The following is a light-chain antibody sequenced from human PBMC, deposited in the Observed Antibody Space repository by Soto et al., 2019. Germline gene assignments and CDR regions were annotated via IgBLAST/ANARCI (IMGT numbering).Light chain of an antibody. CDR3: QQYHSSPFT. V-gene: IGKV3-20*01. Sequence: EIVLTLSPRTLSLSPGERATLSCRASQSVSTSYLAWYQQKPGQAPRLLIYGTSSRATDIPDRISGSGSGTDFTLTISRLEPEDFAVYFCQQYHSSPFTFGQGTNLEIK. CDR2: GTS. CDR1: QSVSTSY. J-gene: IGKJ2*01.